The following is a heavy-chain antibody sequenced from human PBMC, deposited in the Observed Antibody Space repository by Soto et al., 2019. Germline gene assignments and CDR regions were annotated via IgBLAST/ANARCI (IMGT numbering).Heavy chain of an antibody. J-gene: IGHJ4*02. Sequence: PSETLSLTCTVSGGSISSGGYYWSWIRQHPGKGLEWIGYIYYNGNTKYSPSLKSRVTMSVDTSKNHFSLKLISVTTADTAVYFCAREANLGRWIQPLDSWGQGTLVTVSS. D-gene: IGHD2-2*03. CDR3: AREANLGRWIQPLDS. CDR2: IYYNGNT. V-gene: IGHV4-61*03. CDR1: GGSISSGGYY.